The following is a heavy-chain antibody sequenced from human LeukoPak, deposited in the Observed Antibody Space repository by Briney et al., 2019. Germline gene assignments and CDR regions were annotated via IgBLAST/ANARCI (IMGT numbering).Heavy chain of an antibody. Sequence: GGSLRLSCAASGFTFSDYYMSWIRQAPGKGLEWVSYISRSSSDTNYADSVKGRFTISRDNAKNSLYLQMNSLGAEDTAVYYCARGLTTVTSLASYWGQGTLVTVSS. D-gene: IGHD4-17*01. V-gene: IGHV3-11*05. CDR1: GFTFSDYY. J-gene: IGHJ4*02. CDR2: ISRSSSDT. CDR3: ARGLTTVTSLASY.